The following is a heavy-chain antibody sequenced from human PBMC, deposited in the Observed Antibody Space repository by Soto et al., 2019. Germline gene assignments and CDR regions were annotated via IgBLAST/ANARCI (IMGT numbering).Heavy chain of an antibody. CDR2: INPNSGGT. J-gene: IGHJ3*02. CDR3: ASSIAARHDAFDI. D-gene: IGHD6-6*01. CDR1: GYTFTGYY. V-gene: IGHV1-2*04. Sequence: QVQLVQSGAEVKKPGASVKVSCKASGYTFTGYYMHWVRQAPGQGLEWMGWINPNSGGTNYAQKVQGWVTMTRDTSISTAYMELSRLRSDDTAVYYCASSIAARHDAFDIWGQGTMVTVSS.